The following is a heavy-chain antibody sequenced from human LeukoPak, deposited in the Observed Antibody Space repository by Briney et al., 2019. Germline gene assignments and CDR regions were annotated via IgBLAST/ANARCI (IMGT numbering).Heavy chain of an antibody. CDR3: ARHPIKQLAYMDV. CDR2: IYYSGST. Sequence: PSETLSLTCTVSGGSISSYYWSWIRQPPGKGLDWIGYIYYSGSTNYNPSLKSRVTISVDTSKNQFSLKLSSVTAADTAVYYCARHPIKQLAYMDVWGKGTTVTVSS. V-gene: IGHV4-59*08. D-gene: IGHD6-6*01. J-gene: IGHJ6*03. CDR1: GGSISSYY.